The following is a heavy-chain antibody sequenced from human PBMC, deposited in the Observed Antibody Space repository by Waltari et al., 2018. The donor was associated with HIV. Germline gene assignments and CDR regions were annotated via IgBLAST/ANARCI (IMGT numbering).Heavy chain of an antibody. CDR2: ISNSGSAI. V-gene: IGHV3-48*02. CDR3: ARDLVAPGNFFDY. CDR1: GFTFRSSN. J-gene: IGHJ4*02. Sequence: EVQLVESGGGLVQPGGSLRLYCAASGFTFRSSNINLVRQAPGRGLEWLSSISNSGSAIYYADSVKGRFTISRDNAKNSLYLQMNSLRDEDTAVYYCARDLVAPGNFFDYWGQGTLVTVSS. D-gene: IGHD5-12*01.